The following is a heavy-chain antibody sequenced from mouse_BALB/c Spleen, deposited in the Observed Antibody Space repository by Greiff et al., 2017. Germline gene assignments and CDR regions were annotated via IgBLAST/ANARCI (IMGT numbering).Heavy chain of an antibody. V-gene: IGHV1-42*01. CDR3: ARRDWYFDV. CDR1: GYSFTDYY. CDR2: INPSTGGT. Sequence: EVQLQQSGPELVKTGASVKISCKASGYSFTDYYMHWVKQSPEKSFEWIGEINPSTGGTSYNQKFKGKATLTVDKSSSTAYMQLKSLTSEDSAVYYCARRDWYFDVWGAGTTVTVSS. J-gene: IGHJ1*01.